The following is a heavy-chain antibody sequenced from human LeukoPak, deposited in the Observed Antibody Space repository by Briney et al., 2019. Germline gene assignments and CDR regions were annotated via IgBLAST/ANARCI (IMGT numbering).Heavy chain of an antibody. J-gene: IGHJ5*02. CDR1: GGSISSYY. CDR3: ARHRYDSSGPTFDP. CDR2: IYYSGST. D-gene: IGHD3-22*01. Sequence: SETLSLTCTVSGGSISSYYWSWIRQPPGKGLEWIGYIYYSGSTNYNPSLKSRVTISVDTSKNQFSLKLSSVTAADTAVYYCARHRYDSSGPTFDPWGQGTLVTVSS. V-gene: IGHV4-59*08.